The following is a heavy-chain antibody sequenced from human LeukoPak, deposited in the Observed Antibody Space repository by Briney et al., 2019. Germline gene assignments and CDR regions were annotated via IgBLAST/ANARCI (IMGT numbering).Heavy chain of an antibody. Sequence: PGGSLRLSCAASGFTVSSNYMSWVRQAPGEGLEWVSVIYSGGSTYYADSVKGRFTTSRDNSKNTLYLQMNSLRAEDTAVYYCARAAEHSAYYFDYWGQGTLVTVSS. CDR3: ARAAEHSAYYFDY. V-gene: IGHV3-53*05. CDR2: IYSGGST. J-gene: IGHJ4*02. CDR1: GFTVSSNY. D-gene: IGHD3-3*02.